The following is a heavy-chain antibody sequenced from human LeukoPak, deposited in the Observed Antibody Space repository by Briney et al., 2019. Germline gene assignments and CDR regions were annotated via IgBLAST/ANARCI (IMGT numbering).Heavy chain of an antibody. D-gene: IGHD5-18*01. CDR1: GYTFTSYG. J-gene: IGHJ6*03. Sequence: ASVKVSCKASGYTFTSYGISWVRQAPGQGLEWVGRISADNGNTNYAQKFQGRVTMTTDISTSTVYMELRSLRSDDTAVYYCARPAYSYGTYYYYMDVWGKGTTVTVSS. V-gene: IGHV1-18*01. CDR2: ISADNGNT. CDR3: ARPAYSYGTYYYYMDV.